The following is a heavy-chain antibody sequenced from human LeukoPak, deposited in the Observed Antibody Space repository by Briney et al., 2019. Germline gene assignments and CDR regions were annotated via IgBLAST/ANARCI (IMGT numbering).Heavy chain of an antibody. Sequence: SETLSLTCTVSGGSISSYYWSWIRQPPGKGLEWIGYIYYSGSTNYSPSLKSRVTISVDTSKNQFSLKLSSVTAADTAVYYCARLAGTYYYDSSGYSPIIYFDYWGQGTLVTVSS. CDR1: GGSISSYY. V-gene: IGHV4-59*08. CDR2: IYYSGST. D-gene: IGHD3-22*01. J-gene: IGHJ4*02. CDR3: ARLAGTYYYDSSGYSPIIYFDY.